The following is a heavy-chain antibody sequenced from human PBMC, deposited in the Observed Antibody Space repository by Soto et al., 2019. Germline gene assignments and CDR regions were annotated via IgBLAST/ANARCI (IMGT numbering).Heavy chain of an antibody. Sequence: PSETLSLTCAVSGGSFSGYYWTWIRQPPGKGLEWIGEINDSGTTNYYPSLKSRVTISVDTSKNQFSLNLTSVTAADSAIYCCARARSDSAGSSLCRRMDVWGQGTTVTVSS. CDR3: ARARSDSAGSSLCRRMDV. J-gene: IGHJ6*02. CDR2: INDSGTT. D-gene: IGHD3-10*01. V-gene: IGHV4-34*01. CDR1: GGSFSGYY.